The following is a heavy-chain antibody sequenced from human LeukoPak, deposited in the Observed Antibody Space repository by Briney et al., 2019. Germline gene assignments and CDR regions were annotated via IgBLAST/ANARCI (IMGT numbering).Heavy chain of an antibody. J-gene: IGHJ4*02. CDR2: IKRKTDGGTT. CDR1: GFTFNSYA. V-gene: IGHV3-15*01. D-gene: IGHD7-27*01. CDR3: TTGNWGPY. Sequence: GGSLRLSCAASGFTFNSYAMSWVRQAPGKGLEWVGRIKRKTDGGTTDYAAPVKGRFTISRDDSKNTLYLQMNSLKTEDTAVYYCTTGNWGPYWGQGTLVTVSS.